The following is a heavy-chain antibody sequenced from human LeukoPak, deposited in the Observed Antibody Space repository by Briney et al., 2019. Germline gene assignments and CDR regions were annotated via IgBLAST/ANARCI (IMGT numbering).Heavy chain of an antibody. D-gene: IGHD6-19*01. J-gene: IGHJ4*02. CDR3: AKGLDNGWYDWDY. Sequence: GGSLRLSCAASGFTFSSYEMNWVRQAPGKGLEWVSALSGSAGSTYYADSVKGRFTISRDISKNSLYLQMNSLRAEDTAVYYCAKGLDNGWYDWDYWGQGTLVTVSS. CDR2: LSGSAGST. V-gene: IGHV3-23*01. CDR1: GFTFSSYE.